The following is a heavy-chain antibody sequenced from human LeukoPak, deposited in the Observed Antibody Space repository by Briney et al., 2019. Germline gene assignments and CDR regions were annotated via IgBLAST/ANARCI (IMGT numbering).Heavy chain of an antibody. CDR3: ASFDYRNNFDY. Sequence: SETLSLTCTVSGGSISSYYWGWIRQPAGKGLEWVGRIYTSGSTNYNPSLKSRVTMSVDTSKNQFSLKLSSVTAADTAVYYCASFDYRNNFDYWGQGTLVTVSS. CDR2: IYTSGST. V-gene: IGHV4-4*07. D-gene: IGHD4-11*01. CDR1: GGSISSYY. J-gene: IGHJ4*02.